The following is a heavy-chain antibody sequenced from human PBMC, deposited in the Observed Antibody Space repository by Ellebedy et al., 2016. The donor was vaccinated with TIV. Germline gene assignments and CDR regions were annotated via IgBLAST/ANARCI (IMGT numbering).Heavy chain of an antibody. CDR2: ISYEGSNK. J-gene: IGHJ3*02. V-gene: IGHV3-30-3*01. D-gene: IGHD1-26*01. CDR1: GFTFSSYA. CDR3: ARGGGERLRDAFDI. Sequence: PGGSLRLSCAASGFTFSSYAMHWVRQAPGKGLEWVAVISYEGSNKYYADSVKGRLTISRDNSKNTLYLQMNSLRAEDTAVYYCARGGGERLRDAFDIWGHGTLVTVSS.